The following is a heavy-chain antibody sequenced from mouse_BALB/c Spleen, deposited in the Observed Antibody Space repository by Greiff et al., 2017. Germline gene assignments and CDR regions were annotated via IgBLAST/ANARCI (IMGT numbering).Heavy chain of an antibody. J-gene: IGHJ4*01. CDR3: ARWGNSYAMDY. D-gene: IGHD2-1*01. CDR2: IDTSDSYT. V-gene: IGHV1-69*01. CDR1: GYTFTDYW. Sequence: QVQLQQPGAELVMPGASVKMSCKASGYTFTDYWMHWVKQRPGQGLEWIGAIDTSDSYTSYNQKFKGKATLTVDESSSTAYMQLSSLTSEDSAVYYCARWGNSYAMDYWGQGTSVTVSS.